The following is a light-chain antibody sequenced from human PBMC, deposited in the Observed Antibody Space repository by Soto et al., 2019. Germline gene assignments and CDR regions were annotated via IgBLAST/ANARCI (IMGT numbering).Light chain of an antibody. Sequence: QSALTQPASVSGSPGQSITISCTGTSSDVGGYNYVSWYQQHPGKAPKLMIYDVSNRPSGVSNRFSGSKSGNTASLTISGLQAEDEDDYYCSSSTSSRTPGVFGGGTKLTVL. CDR1: SSDVGGYNY. CDR2: DVS. V-gene: IGLV2-14*01. CDR3: SSSTSSRTPGV. J-gene: IGLJ3*02.